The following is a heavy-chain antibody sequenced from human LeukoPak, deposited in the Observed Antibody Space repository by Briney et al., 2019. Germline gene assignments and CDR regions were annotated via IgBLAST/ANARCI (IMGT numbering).Heavy chain of an antibody. CDR3: ARGEVGDSGLENFQH. CDR2: INPNSGGT. V-gene: IGHV1-2*02. J-gene: IGHJ1*01. CDR1: GYTFTGYY. D-gene: IGHD2-21*02. Sequence: ASVKVSCKASGYTFTGYYMHWVRPAPGQGLEWMGWINPNSGGTNYAQKFQGRVTMTRDTSISTAYMELSSLRSEDTAVYYCARGEVGDSGLENFQHWGQGTLVSVSS.